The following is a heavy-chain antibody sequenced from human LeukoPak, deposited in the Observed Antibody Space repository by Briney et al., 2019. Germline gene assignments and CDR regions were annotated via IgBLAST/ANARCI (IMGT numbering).Heavy chain of an antibody. CDR1: GYTFTGYY. V-gene: IGHV1-2*02. D-gene: IGHD6-6*01. Sequence: GASVKVSCKASGYTFTGYYMHWVRQAPGQGLEWMGWINPNSGGTSYAQKFQGRVTMTRDTSISTAYMELSRLRSDDTAVYYCAKSIAARPRQAFDIWGQGTMVTVSS. CDR3: AKSIAARPRQAFDI. J-gene: IGHJ3*02. CDR2: INPNSGGT.